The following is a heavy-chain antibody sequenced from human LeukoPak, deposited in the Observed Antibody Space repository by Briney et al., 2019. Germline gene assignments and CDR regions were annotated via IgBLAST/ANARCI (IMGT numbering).Heavy chain of an antibody. V-gene: IGHV4-4*07. D-gene: IGHD3-22*01. CDR2: IYTSGST. CDR1: GGSISSYY. J-gene: IGHJ3*02. Sequence: SETLSLTCTVSGGSISSYYWSWIRQPAGKGLEWIGRIYTSGSTNYNPSLKSRVTMSVDTSKNQFSLKLSSVTAEDTTVYYCARFIPNYYDSTPSAFDIGGQGTMVTVSS. CDR3: ARFIPNYYDSTPSAFDI.